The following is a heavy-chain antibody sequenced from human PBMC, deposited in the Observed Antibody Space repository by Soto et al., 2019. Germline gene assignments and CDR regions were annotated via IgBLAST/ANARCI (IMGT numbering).Heavy chain of an antibody. CDR1: GGSFGGYC. V-gene: IGHV4-34*01. D-gene: IGHD2-21*01. Sequence: SETLSLSCAVCGGSFGGYCLSWIRQAPGERAAWSGGINQRGRTNDHPLLKSRVPILVDTSKTLLSLKLGSVAAADAAVYFCATGVKGNAPATYCFDSWSPGTPVTVSS. J-gene: IGHJ4*02. CDR2: INQRGRT. CDR3: ATGVKGNAPATYCFDS.